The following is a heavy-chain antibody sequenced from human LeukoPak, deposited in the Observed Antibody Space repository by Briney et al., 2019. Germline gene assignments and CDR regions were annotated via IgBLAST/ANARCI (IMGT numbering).Heavy chain of an antibody. CDR3: ARDMMITMIVVVTDGIDV. CDR1: GFTVSSNY. J-gene: IGHJ6*02. V-gene: IGHV3-53*01. Sequence: AGGSLRLSCAASGFTVSSNYMSWVRQAPGKGLEWVSAVSARGDNTYYADSVKGRFTISRDNAKNTLYLQMNSLRAEDTAVYYCARDMMITMIVVVTDGIDVWGQGTTVTVSS. CDR2: SARGDNT. D-gene: IGHD3-22*01.